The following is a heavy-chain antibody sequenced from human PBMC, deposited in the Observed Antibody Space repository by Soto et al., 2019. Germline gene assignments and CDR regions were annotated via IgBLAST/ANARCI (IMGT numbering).Heavy chain of an antibody. Sequence: ASVKVSCKASGYTFTSYGIHWVRQAPGQRLEWTGWINAGNGNTEYSEKFQGRVTITRDTSASTAYLGLSSLRSEDTAVYYCARDPNDSSAYYHHYYYGMDVWGQGTTVTVSS. J-gene: IGHJ6*02. CDR3: ARDPNDSSAYYHHYYYGMDV. CDR1: GYTFTSYG. CDR2: INAGNGNT. V-gene: IGHV1-3*01. D-gene: IGHD3-22*01.